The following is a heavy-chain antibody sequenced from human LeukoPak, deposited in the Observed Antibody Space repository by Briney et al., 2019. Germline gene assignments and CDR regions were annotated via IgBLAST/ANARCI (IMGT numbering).Heavy chain of an antibody. CDR3: ARVEVEAGYYYYYGMDV. CDR1: GGTFSSYA. J-gene: IGHJ6*02. CDR2: IIPILGIA. V-gene: IGHV1-69*04. Sequence: SVKVSCKASGGTFSSYAISWVRQAPGQGLEWMGRIIPILGIANYAQKFQGRVTITADKSTSTAYMELSSLRSEDTAVYYCARVEVEAGYYYYYGMDVWGQGTLVTVSS. D-gene: IGHD6-19*01.